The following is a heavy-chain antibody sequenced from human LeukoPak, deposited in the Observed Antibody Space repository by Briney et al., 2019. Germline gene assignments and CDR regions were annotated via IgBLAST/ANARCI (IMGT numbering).Heavy chain of an antibody. J-gene: IGHJ4*02. Sequence: PGGSLRLSCAASGFTVRNNYMSWVRQAPGKGLEWVSLIYSGGSTYYADSVKGRFTIPRDNSNNTVYLQMNSLRAEDTAVYYCARAPSNAHFDYWGQGTLVTVSS. D-gene: IGHD3-3*02. V-gene: IGHV3-66*01. CDR2: IYSGGST. CDR1: GFTVRNNY. CDR3: ARAPSNAHFDY.